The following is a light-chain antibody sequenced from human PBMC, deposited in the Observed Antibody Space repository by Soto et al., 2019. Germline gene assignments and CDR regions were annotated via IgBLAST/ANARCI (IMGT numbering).Light chain of an antibody. J-gene: IGKJ1*01. CDR1: QSISSW. CDR3: QQYNSYWT. Sequence: IRMTQSPSSFSASVGDRVTITCRASQSISSWLAWYQQKPGNAPKLLIFDASSLKSGVPSRFSGSGSGTEFTLTISSLQPDDFATYYCQQYNSYWTFGQGTKVDIK. V-gene: IGKV1-5*01. CDR2: DAS.